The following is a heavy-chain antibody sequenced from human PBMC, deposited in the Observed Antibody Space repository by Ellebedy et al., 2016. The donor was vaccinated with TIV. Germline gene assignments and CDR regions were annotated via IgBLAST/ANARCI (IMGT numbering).Heavy chain of an antibody. Sequence: SETLSLTCSVPGGSISYYYWNWIRQPPGKGLEWIGYIYYSGSTNYNPSLKSRVTISVDTSKKQFSLNLTSATAADTGVYYCARARYNSGWFQDFDYWGQGTLVTVSS. CDR1: GGSISYYY. D-gene: IGHD6-19*01. CDR3: ARARYNSGWFQDFDY. V-gene: IGHV4-59*12. J-gene: IGHJ4*02. CDR2: IYYSGST.